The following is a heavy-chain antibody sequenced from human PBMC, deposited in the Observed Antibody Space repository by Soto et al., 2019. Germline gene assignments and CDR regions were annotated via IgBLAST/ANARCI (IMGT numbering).Heavy chain of an antibody. V-gene: IGHV3-9*01. Sequence: DVQLVESGEGLVQPGRSLRLSCAASGFTFDDYAMHWVRQAPGKGLAWVSGISWNSGTIGYADSVKGRFTISRDNAKNSLHLQMNTLRPEDTAFYFCAKMHTVVSAAHETLGYFDCWGQGTLVPVSS. J-gene: IGHJ4*02. D-gene: IGHD2-15*01. CDR2: ISWNSGTI. CDR3: AKMHTVVSAAHETLGYFDC. CDR1: GFTFDDYA.